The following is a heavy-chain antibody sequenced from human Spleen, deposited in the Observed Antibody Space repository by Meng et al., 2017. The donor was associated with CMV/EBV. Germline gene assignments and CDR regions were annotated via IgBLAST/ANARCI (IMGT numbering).Heavy chain of an antibody. CDR2: ISHSGST. CDR1: GGSFSGYY. V-gene: IGHV4-34*01. Sequence: AAYGGSFSGYYWSWIRQPPGKGLEWIGEISHSGSTNYNPSLKSRVTISVDTSKNQFSLKLSSVTAADTAVYFCARGRRGRSNWFDPWGQGTLVTVSS. CDR3: ARGRRGRSNWFDP. J-gene: IGHJ5*02. D-gene: IGHD3-10*01.